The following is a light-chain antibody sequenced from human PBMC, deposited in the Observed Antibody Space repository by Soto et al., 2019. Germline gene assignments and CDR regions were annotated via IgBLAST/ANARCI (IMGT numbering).Light chain of an antibody. CDR2: LEASGNC. CDR1: SGRSTYI. V-gene: IGLV4-60*03. CDR3: ETWDSNTRV. J-gene: IGLJ3*02. Sequence: QSVLTQSSSASASLGSSVKLTCTLSSGRSTYIIAWHQQQPGKAPRHLMKLEASGNCNKGSGVPDRFSGSSSGADRYLSIANLQSEDEVDYYCETWDSNTRVFGGGTKVTVL.